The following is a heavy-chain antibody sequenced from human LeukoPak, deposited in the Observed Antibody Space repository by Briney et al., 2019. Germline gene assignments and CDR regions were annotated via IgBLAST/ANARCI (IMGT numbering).Heavy chain of an antibody. D-gene: IGHD6-19*01. Sequence: SETLSLTCTVSGGSISSYYWSWIRQPPGKGLEWIGYIYYSGSTNYNPSLKSRVTISVDTPKNQFSLKLSSVTAADTAMYYCARELAVGGHFDYWGQGTLVTVSS. V-gene: IGHV4-59*01. J-gene: IGHJ4*02. CDR1: GGSISSYY. CDR3: ARELAVGGHFDY. CDR2: IYYSGST.